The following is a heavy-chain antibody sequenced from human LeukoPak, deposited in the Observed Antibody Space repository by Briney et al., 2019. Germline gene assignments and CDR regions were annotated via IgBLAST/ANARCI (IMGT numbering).Heavy chain of an antibody. D-gene: IGHD3-9*01. CDR3: ATKVLRYFDWLPRTDAFDI. CDR2: IYYSGST. CDR1: GGSISSSSYY. V-gene: IGHV4-39*07. J-gene: IGHJ3*02. Sequence: SSETLSLTCTVSGGSISSSSYYWGWIRQPPGKGLEWIGSIYYSGSTYYNPSLKSRVTISVDTSKNQFSLKLSSVTAADTAVYYCATKVLRYFDWLPRTDAFDIWGQGTMVTVSS.